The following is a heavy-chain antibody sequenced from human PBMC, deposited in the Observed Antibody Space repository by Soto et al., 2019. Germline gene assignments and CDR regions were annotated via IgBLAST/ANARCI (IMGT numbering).Heavy chain of an antibody. CDR1: GYTFTSYG. D-gene: IGHD5-18*01. V-gene: IGHV1-18*04. Sequence: QVQLVQSGAEVKKPGASVKVSCKASGYTFTSYGISWVRQAPGQGLEWMGWISAYNGNTNYAQKLHGRVTMTTDTSPSTAYMELRSLRSDDTAVYYCARPTRSGYSYVWDYYGMDVWGQGTTVTVSS. CDR2: ISAYNGNT. CDR3: ARPTRSGYSYVWDYYGMDV. J-gene: IGHJ6*02.